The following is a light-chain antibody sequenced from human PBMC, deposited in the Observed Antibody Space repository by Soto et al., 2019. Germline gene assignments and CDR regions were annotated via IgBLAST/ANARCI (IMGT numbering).Light chain of an antibody. V-gene: IGLV1-44*01. CDR3: AAWDDSLSGLL. CDR2: NNN. Sequence: QSVLTQPPSASETPGQRVTISCSGSSSNIGRNAVNWYQHLPGTAPKLLIYNNNQRPSGVPDRFSGSKSGTSASLAISGLQSEDEAEDYCAAWDDSLSGLLFGGGTKLTVL. CDR1: SSNIGRNA. J-gene: IGLJ3*02.